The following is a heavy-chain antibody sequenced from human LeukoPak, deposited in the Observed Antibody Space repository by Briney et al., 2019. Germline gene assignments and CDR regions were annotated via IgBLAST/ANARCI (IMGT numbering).Heavy chain of an antibody. D-gene: IGHD3-9*01. Sequence: PSETLSLTCAVYGGSFSGYYWSWIRQPPGKGLEWIGEINHSGSTNYNPSLKSRVTISVDTSKNQFSLKLSSVTAADTAVYYCARCNDIFLYGMDVWGQGTTVTVSS. CDR2: INHSGST. V-gene: IGHV4-34*01. CDR3: ARCNDIFLYGMDV. J-gene: IGHJ6*02. CDR1: GGSFSGYY.